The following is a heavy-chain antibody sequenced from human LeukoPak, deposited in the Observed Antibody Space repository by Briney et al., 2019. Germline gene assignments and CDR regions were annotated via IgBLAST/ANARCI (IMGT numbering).Heavy chain of an antibody. CDR2: INHSGST. D-gene: IGHD6-19*01. Sequence: PSETLSLTCAVYGGSFSGYYWSWIRQPPGKGLEWIGEINHSGSTNYNPSLKSRVTISVDTSKNQFSLKLSSVTAADTAVYYCARGRPERGWLIMYYFDYWGQGTLVTVSS. CDR1: GGSFSGYY. V-gene: IGHV4-34*01. CDR3: ARGRPERGWLIMYYFDY. J-gene: IGHJ4*02.